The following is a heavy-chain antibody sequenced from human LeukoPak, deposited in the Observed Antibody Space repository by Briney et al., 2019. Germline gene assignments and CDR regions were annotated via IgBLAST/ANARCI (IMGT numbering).Heavy chain of an antibody. D-gene: IGHD1-26*01. CDR1: GFTFSSYE. Sequence: PGGSLRLSCAASGFTFSSYEMNWVRQAPGKGLEWVSYISSSGSTIYYADSVKGRFTISRDNAKNSLYLQMNSLRAEDTAVYYCARGSGSYDFDYWGQGTLVTVSS. CDR3: ARGSGSYDFDY. CDR2: ISSSGSTI. V-gene: IGHV3-48*03. J-gene: IGHJ4*02.